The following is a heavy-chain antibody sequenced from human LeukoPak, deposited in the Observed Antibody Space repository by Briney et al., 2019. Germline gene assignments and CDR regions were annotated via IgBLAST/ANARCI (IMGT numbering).Heavy chain of an antibody. CDR3: AFTGYDSSGYYPFDY. Sequence: SETLSLTCAVYGGSFSGYYWSWIRQPAGKGLEWIGRIYTSGSTNYNPSLKSRVTMSVDTSKNQFSLKLSSVTAADTAVYYCAFTGYDSSGYYPFDYWGQGTLVTVSS. V-gene: IGHV4-59*10. D-gene: IGHD3-22*01. CDR2: IYTSGST. CDR1: GGSFSGYY. J-gene: IGHJ4*02.